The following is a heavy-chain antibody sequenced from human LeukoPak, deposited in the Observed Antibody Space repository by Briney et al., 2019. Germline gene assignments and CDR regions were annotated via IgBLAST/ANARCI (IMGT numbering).Heavy chain of an antibody. CDR1: GYTLTELS. J-gene: IGHJ4*02. Sequence: ASVKVSCKVSGYTLTELSMHWVRQAPGKGLEWMGGFDPEHGETVYAQKFQGRLTTTEDTSTHTAYMELSSLRSDHTAVYYCATDPVVYCNADGCYSVDYWGQGTLVTVSS. CDR3: ATDPVVYCNADGCYSVDY. CDR2: FDPEHGET. V-gene: IGHV1-24*01. D-gene: IGHD2-15*01.